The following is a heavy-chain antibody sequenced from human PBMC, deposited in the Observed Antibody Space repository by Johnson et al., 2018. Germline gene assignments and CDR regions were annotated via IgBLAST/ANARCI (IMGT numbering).Heavy chain of an antibody. D-gene: IGHD4-23*01. CDR3: ARASVSGNSCCYYYMDV. V-gene: IGHV3-11*04. J-gene: IGHJ6*03. CDR2: ISPSGTRI. CDR1: GFTLSDYH. Sequence: VQLVQSGGALVKPGGSLRLSCEASGFTLSDYHMSWIRQAPGGGPEWVSYISPSGTRIYYAASVKGRFTISRDTPRNSQYLQMDSLRADDTAVYYCARASVSGNSCCYYYMDVGGKGTTVTVSS.